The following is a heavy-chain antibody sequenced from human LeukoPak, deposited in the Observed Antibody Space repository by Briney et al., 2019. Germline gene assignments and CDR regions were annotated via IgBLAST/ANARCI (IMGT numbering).Heavy chain of an antibody. CDR2: IYYSGST. CDR1: GVSISSGDYY. CDR3: ARGKNYFDY. Sequence: SETLSLTCTVSGVSISSGDYYWRWIRQPPGKGLEWIGYIYYSGSTYYNPSLKSRVTISVDTSKNQFSLKLSSVTAADTAVYYCARGKNYFDYWGQGTLVTVSS. V-gene: IGHV4-30-4*01. J-gene: IGHJ4*02.